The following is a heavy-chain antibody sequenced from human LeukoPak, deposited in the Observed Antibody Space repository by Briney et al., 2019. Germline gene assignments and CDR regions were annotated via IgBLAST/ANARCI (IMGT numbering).Heavy chain of an antibody. CDR3: ARQYYYDSSGLYFDY. J-gene: IGHJ4*02. CDR2: IYPGDSDT. CDR1: GYSFTSCW. V-gene: IGHV5-51*01. D-gene: IGHD3-22*01. Sequence: GESLKISCKGSGYSFTSCWIGWVRPMPGKGLEWMGIIYPGDSDTRYSPSFQGQVTISADKSISTAYLQWSSLKASDTAMYYCARQYYYDSSGLYFDYWGQGTLVTVSS.